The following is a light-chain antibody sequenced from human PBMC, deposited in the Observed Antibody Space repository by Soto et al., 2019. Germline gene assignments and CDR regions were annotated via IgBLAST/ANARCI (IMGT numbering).Light chain of an antibody. CDR3: QQYHTWPA. J-gene: IGKJ4*02. CDR2: GAA. CDR1: QSVFRS. Sequence: EIVMTQSPATLSVSPGERVTLSCRASQSVFRSLAWYQQKPGQAPRLLIYGAATRATGIPARFSGSGSGTDFTLTISSLQSEDLAVYVCQQYHTWPAFGRGTRVEIK. V-gene: IGKV3-15*01.